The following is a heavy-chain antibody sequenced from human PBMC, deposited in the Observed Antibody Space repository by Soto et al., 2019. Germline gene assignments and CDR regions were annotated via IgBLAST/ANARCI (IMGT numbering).Heavy chain of an antibody. CDR1: GFTFASYH. CDR3: ARGYCGGVGCYLRRDVFDV. CDR2: INPSSSHI. Sequence: EVQLVESGGGLVMPGGSLRLSCAASGFTFASYHMSWVRQAPGKGLDWVSSINPSSSHIYYADSVRGRFTISRDVSNNSLYLHMNSLRTDDVAIYYCARGYCGGVGCYLRRDVFDVWGQGTSVMVSS. D-gene: IGHD2-15*01. V-gene: IGHV3-21*02. J-gene: IGHJ6*02.